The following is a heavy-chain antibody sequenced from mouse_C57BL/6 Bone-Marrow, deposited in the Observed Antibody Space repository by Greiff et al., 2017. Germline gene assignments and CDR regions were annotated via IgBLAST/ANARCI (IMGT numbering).Heavy chain of an antibody. Sequence: EVQRVESGGGLVKPGGSLKLSCAASGFTFSSYAMSWVRQTPEKRLEWVATISDGGSYTYYPDNVKGRFTISRDKAKNNLYLQMSHLKSEDTAMYYCAREGDWDYFDYWGQGTTLTVSS. CDR1: GFTFSSYA. J-gene: IGHJ2*01. CDR2: ISDGGSYT. CDR3: AREGDWDYFDY. D-gene: IGHD4-1*01. V-gene: IGHV5-4*01.